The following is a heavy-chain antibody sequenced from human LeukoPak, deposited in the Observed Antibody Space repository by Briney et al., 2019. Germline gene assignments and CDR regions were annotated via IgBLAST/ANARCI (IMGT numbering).Heavy chain of an antibody. CDR1: GFTFSSYG. J-gene: IGHJ4*02. Sequence: GGSLRLSCAASGFTFSSYGMHWVRQAPGKGLEWVAVISYDGSNKYYADSVKGRFTISRDNSKNTLYLQMNSLKAEDTAVYYCAKDQGGYSSGWAQTYYFDYWGQGTLVTVSS. D-gene: IGHD6-19*01. CDR3: AKDQGGYSSGWAQTYYFDY. CDR2: ISYDGSNK. V-gene: IGHV3-30*18.